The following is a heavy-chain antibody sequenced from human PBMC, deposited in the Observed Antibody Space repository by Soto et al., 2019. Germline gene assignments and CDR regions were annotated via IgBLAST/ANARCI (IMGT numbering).Heavy chain of an antibody. CDR1: GGSISSSSYY. Sequence: PSETLSLTCTVSGGSISSSSYYWGWIRQPPGKGLEWIGSIYYSGSTYYNPSLKSRVTISVDTSKNQFSLKLSSVTAADTAVYYCARHIVVVPAAIYYFDYWGQGTLVTVS. CDR3: ARHIVVVPAAIYYFDY. J-gene: IGHJ4*02. V-gene: IGHV4-39*01. D-gene: IGHD2-2*02. CDR2: IYYSGST.